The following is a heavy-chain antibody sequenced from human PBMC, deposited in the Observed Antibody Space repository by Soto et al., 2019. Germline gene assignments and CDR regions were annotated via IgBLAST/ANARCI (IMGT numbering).Heavy chain of an antibody. CDR2: ISYDGSNK. D-gene: IGHD6-6*01. J-gene: IGHJ4*02. Sequence: HPVGSLRLSCAASGFTFSSYAMHWVRQAPGKGLEWVAVISYDGSNKYYADSVKGRFTISRDNSKNTLYLQMNSLRAEDTAVYYCARDWLYSSSSAFDYWGQGTLVTVSS. V-gene: IGHV3-30-3*01. CDR1: GFTFSSYA. CDR3: ARDWLYSSSSAFDY.